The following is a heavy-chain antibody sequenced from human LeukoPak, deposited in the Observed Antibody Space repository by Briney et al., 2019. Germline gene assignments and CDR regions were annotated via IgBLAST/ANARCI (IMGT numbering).Heavy chain of an antibody. CDR1: GGSISSYY. D-gene: IGHD4-23*01. V-gene: IGHV4-59*01. CDR3: ARGGGWFDP. Sequence: SETLSLTCTVSGGSISSYYWSWIRQPPGKGLEWIGYIYYSGSTNYNPSLKSRVTISVDTSKNQFSLKLSSVTAADTAVYYCARGGGWFDPWGQGTLVTVSP. J-gene: IGHJ5*02. CDR2: IYYSGST.